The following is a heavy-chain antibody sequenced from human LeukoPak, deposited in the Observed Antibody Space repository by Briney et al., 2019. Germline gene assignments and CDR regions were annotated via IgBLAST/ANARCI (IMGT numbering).Heavy chain of an antibody. CDR2: IIPILGIA. CDR1: GGTFSSYT. J-gene: IGHJ5*02. V-gene: IGHV1-69*02. CDR3: ARGLYYDFWSGYYTWFDP. Sequence: ASVKVSCKASGGTFSSYTISWVRQAPGQGLEWMGRIIPILGIANYAQKFQGRVTITADKSTSTAYMELSSLRSEDTAVYYRARGLYYDFWSGYYTWFDPWGQGTLVTVSS. D-gene: IGHD3-3*01.